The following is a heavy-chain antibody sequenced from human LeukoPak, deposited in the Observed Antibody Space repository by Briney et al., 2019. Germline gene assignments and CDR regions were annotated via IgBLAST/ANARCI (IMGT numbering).Heavy chain of an antibody. CDR3: ARRSRGVISSYYYYYMDV. V-gene: IGHV3-11*06. J-gene: IGHJ6*03. CDR2: ISSSNSYI. D-gene: IGHD3-10*01. Sequence: PGGSLRLSCAASGFTFSDYYMSWIRQAPGKGLEWVSSISSSNSYIYYADSVKGRFTTSRDNTKNSLYLQMNSLRAEDTAVYYCARRSRGVISSYYYYYMDVWGKGTTVTVSS. CDR1: GFTFSDYY.